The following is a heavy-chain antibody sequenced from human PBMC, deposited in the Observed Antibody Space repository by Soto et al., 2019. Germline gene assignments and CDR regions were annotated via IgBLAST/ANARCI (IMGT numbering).Heavy chain of an antibody. V-gene: IGHV1-46*01. CDR3: ARGVDCSGGSCCEDFNWFDP. D-gene: IGHD2-15*01. CDR2: INPSGGST. Sequence: ASVKVSCKASGYTFTSYYMHWVRQAPGQGLEWMGIINPSGGSTSYAQKFQGRVTMTRDTSTSTVYMELSSLRSEDTAVYYCARGVDCSGGSCCEDFNWFDPWGQGTLVTVSS. CDR1: GYTFTSYY. J-gene: IGHJ5*02.